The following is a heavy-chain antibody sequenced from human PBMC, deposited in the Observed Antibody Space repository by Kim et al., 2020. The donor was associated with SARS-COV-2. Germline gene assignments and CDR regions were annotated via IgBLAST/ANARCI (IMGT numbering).Heavy chain of an antibody. Sequence: GGSLRLSCAASGFTFSSYSMNWVRQAPGKGLEWVSSISSSSSYIYYADSVKGRFTISRDNAKNSLYLQMNSLRAEDTAVYYCARVKRDIVVVPAPSYGMDVWGQGTTVTVSS. CDR2: ISSSSSYI. CDR3: ARVKRDIVVVPAPSYGMDV. V-gene: IGHV3-21*01. D-gene: IGHD2-2*01. J-gene: IGHJ6*02. CDR1: GFTFSSYS.